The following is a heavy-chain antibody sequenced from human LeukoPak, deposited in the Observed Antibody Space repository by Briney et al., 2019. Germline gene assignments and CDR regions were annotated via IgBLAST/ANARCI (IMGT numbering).Heavy chain of an antibody. J-gene: IGHJ4*02. CDR3: ARDRWTSTFDY. Sequence: PGRSLRLSCAASGFTFSSYSMNWVRQAPGKGLEWVSYISSSSSTIYYADSVKGRFTISRDNAKNSLYLQMNSLRAEDTAVYYCARDRWTSTFDYWGQGTLVTVSS. D-gene: IGHD2-2*01. CDR2: ISSSSSTI. V-gene: IGHV3-48*01. CDR1: GFTFSSYS.